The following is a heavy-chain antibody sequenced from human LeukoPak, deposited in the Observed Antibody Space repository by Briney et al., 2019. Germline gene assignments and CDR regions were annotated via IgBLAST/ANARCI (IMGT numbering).Heavy chain of an antibody. CDR2: IYASGRT. J-gene: IGHJ4*02. CDR3: AREDYDTSEIDY. CDR1: GGSISTYC. Sequence: PSETLSLTCIVSGGSISTYCWSWIRQPAGKGLEWIGRIYASGRTNYNPSLKSRVTMSVDTSKNQFSLNLSSVTAADTAVYYCAREDYDTSEIDYWGQGTLVTVSS. V-gene: IGHV4-4*07. D-gene: IGHD3-22*01.